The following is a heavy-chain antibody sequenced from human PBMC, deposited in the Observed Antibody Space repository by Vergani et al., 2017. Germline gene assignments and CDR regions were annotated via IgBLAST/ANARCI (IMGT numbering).Heavy chain of an antibody. D-gene: IGHD3-10*01. V-gene: IGHV1-69*04. CDR1: GGTFSSYA. CDR3: ARGSDYYGSGSYRFDP. CDR2: IIPILGIA. Sequence: QVQLVQSGAEVKKPGSSVKVSCKASGGTFSSYAISWVRQAPGQGLEWMGRIIPILGIANYAQKFQGRVTITADKSTSTAYMELSSLRSEDTAVYYCARGSDYYGSGSYRFDPWGQGTLVTVSS. J-gene: IGHJ5*02.